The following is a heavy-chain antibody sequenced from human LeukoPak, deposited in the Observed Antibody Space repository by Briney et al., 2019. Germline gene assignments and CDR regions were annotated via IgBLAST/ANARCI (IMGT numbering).Heavy chain of an antibody. CDR1: GFSLSTSGMC. CDR3: ARIGYYDSSGYYYDHFDY. Sequence: ESGPALVKPTQTLTLTCTFSGFSLSTSGMCVSWIRQPPGKALEWLARIDWDDDKYYSTSPKTRLTISKDTSKNQVVFTMTNMDPVDTATYYCARIGYYDSSGYYYDHFDYWGQGTLVTVSS. D-gene: IGHD3-22*01. J-gene: IGHJ4*02. V-gene: IGHV2-70*11. CDR2: IDWDDDK.